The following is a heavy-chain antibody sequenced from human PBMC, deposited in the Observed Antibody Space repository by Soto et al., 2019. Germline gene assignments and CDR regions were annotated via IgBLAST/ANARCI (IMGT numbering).Heavy chain of an antibody. Sequence: QVQLQQWGAGLLKPSETLSLTCAVYGGSFSGYYWSWIRQPPGKGLEWIWEINHSGSTNYNPSLKSRVTISVDTSKNQFSLKLSSVTAADTAVYYCARGGGSGSNWVYYYYYMDVWGKGTTVTVSS. CDR1: GGSFSGYY. CDR3: ARGGGSGSNWVYYYYYMDV. V-gene: IGHV4-34*01. D-gene: IGHD3-10*01. J-gene: IGHJ6*03. CDR2: INHSGST.